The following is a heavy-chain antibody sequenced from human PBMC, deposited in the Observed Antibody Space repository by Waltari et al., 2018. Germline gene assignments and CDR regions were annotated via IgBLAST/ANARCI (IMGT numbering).Heavy chain of an antibody. D-gene: IGHD6-19*01. CDR2: IYYSGST. Sequence: QVQLQESGPGLVKPSETLSLTCTVSGGSISSYYWSWIRQPPGKGLEWIGYIYYSGSTNYNPSLKSRVTISVDTSKNQFSLKLSSVTAADTAVYYCARQPAVAGTGLDYWGQGTLVTVSS. CDR3: ARQPAVAGTGLDY. V-gene: IGHV4-59*01. CDR1: GGSISSYY. J-gene: IGHJ4*02.